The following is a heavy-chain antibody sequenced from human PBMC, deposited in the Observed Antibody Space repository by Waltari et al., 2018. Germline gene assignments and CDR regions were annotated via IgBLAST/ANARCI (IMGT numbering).Heavy chain of an antibody. V-gene: IGHV3-48*03. J-gene: IGHJ6*02. CDR1: GFPFSSYE. CDR3: ARDAFNDFWSGYLNYEAYYYYGMDV. Sequence: EVQLVESGGGLVQPGGSLRLSCAASGFPFSSYEMNWVRQAPGKGLEWVSYISSSGSTIYYADSVKGRFTISRDNAKNSLYLQMNSLRAEDTAVYYCARDAFNDFWSGYLNYEAYYYYGMDVWGQGTTVTVSS. D-gene: IGHD3-3*01. CDR2: ISSSGSTI.